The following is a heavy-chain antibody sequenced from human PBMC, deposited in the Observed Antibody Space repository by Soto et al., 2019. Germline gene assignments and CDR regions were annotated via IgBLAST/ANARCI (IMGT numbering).Heavy chain of an antibody. CDR2: IKPDGSEK. Sequence: DVQLVESGGGLVQPGGSLRLSCEASGFSFRNYWMSWVRQAPGEGPEWVASIKPDGSEKNYVDAVRGRFTVSRDNAKNSLFLQMNSLRGDDTAVYYCARDVIWGRGSLVSVSS. V-gene: IGHV3-7*05. CDR1: GFSFRNYW. CDR3: ARDVI. J-gene: IGHJ4*02.